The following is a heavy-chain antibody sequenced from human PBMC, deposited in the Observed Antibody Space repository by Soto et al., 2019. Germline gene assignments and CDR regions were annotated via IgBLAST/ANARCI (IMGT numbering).Heavy chain of an antibody. J-gene: IGHJ4*02. V-gene: IGHV3-23*01. CDR1: GFTFSSYA. Sequence: EVQLLESGGGLVQPGGSLRLYCAASGFTFSSYAMNWVRRAPGKGLEWVSGITGSGGSTFYADSVKGRFTVSRDNSRDTLFLQMNSLRAEDTAVYYCAKDFSPVSRGSFDNWGQGTLVTVSS. D-gene: IGHD3-10*01. CDR3: AKDFSPVSRGSFDN. CDR2: ITGSGGST.